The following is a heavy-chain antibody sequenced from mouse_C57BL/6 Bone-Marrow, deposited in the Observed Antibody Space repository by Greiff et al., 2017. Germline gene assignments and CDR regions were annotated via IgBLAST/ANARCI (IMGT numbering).Heavy chain of an antibody. V-gene: IGHV1-5*01. CDR2: IYPGNSDT. J-gene: IGHJ4*01. CDR1: GYTFTSYW. D-gene: IGHD4-1*01. CDR3: TRKTTAGTGPYAMDY. Sequence: EVKLQESGTVLARPGASVKMSCKTSGYTFTSYWMHWVKQRPGQGLEWIGAIYPGNSDTSYNQKFKGKAKLTAVTSASTAYMELSSLTNEDSAVYYCTRKTTAGTGPYAMDYWGQGTSVTVSS.